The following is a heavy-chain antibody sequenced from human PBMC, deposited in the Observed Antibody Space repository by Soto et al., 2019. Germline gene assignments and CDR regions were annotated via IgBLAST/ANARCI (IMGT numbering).Heavy chain of an antibody. CDR3: AKVILGYCCSTSCPAEYYYGMDV. J-gene: IGHJ6*02. CDR1: GFTFSSYG. Sequence: GGSLRLSCAASGFTFSSYGMSWVRQAPGKGLEWVSAVSSSGGTTNYAGSVKGRFTISRDNSENTLYLQMNSLRAEDTAVYYCAKVILGYCCSTSCPAEYYYGMDVWGQGTTVTVSS. D-gene: IGHD2-2*01. V-gene: IGHV3-23*01. CDR2: VSSSGGTT.